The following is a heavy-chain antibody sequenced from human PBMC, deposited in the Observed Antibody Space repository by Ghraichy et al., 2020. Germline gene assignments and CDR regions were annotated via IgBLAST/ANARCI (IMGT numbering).Heavy chain of an antibody. CDR1: GFSLSTSGVG. V-gene: IGHV2-5*02. Sequence: SGPTLVKPTETLTLTCTFSGFSLSTSGVGVGWIRQTPGKALEWLALIYWDDDKRYSPSLKSRLTITKDTSKNQVVLTMTNMDPVDTATYFCARVSDIVVIPGSGVDFDSWGQGTLVTVSS. D-gene: IGHD2-15*01. CDR2: IYWDDDK. CDR3: ARVSDIVVIPGSGVDFDS. J-gene: IGHJ4*02.